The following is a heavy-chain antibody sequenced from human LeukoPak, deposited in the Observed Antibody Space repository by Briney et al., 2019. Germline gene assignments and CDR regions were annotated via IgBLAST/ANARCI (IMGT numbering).Heavy chain of an antibody. CDR2: IYYSGST. D-gene: IGHD6-13*01. V-gene: IGHV4-59*01. J-gene: IGHJ5*02. CDR3: ARLTGRAAAGFDP. Sequence: KTSETLSLTCTVSGGSISSYYWSWIRQPPGKGLEWIGYIYYSGSTNYNPSLKSRVTISVDTSKNQFSLKLSSVTAADTAVYYCARLTGRAAAGFDPWGQGTLVTVSS. CDR1: GGSISSYY.